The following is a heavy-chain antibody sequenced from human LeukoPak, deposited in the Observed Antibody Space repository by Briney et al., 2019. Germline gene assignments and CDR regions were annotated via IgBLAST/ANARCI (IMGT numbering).Heavy chain of an antibody. V-gene: IGHV3-7*01. CDR2: IKQDGSEK. D-gene: IGHD3-16*02. Sequence: PGGSLRLSCAASGFTLSSYWMSWVRQAPGKGLEWVANIKQDGSEKYYVDSVKGRFTISRDNAKNSLYLQMNSLRAEDTAVYYCASGRGGYYDYVWGSYRHDAFDIWGQGTMVTVSS. CDR1: GFTLSSYW. J-gene: IGHJ3*02. CDR3: ASGRGGYYDYVWGSYRHDAFDI.